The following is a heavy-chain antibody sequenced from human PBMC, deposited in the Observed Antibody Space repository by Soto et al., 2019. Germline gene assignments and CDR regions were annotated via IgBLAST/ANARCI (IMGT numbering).Heavy chain of an antibody. CDR2: IIPIFGTP. V-gene: IGHV1-69*06. J-gene: IGHJ6*02. CDR3: AADLRLGELAYYGLDV. D-gene: IGHD3-16*01. Sequence: QVQLVQSGAEVKKPGSSVMVSCKASGGTFSSYGISWVRQAPGQGLEWMGGIIPIFGTPNYAQKFQGRVTITADKSTSTAYMELYSPRSEDTAVYYCAADLRLGELAYYGLDVWGQGTTVTVS. CDR1: GGTFSSYG.